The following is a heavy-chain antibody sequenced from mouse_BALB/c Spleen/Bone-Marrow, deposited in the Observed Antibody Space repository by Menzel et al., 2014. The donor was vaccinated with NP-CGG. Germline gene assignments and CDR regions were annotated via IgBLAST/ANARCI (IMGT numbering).Heavy chain of an antibody. CDR1: GYTFTSYY. V-gene: IGHV1S56*01. CDR2: IYPGDGST. J-gene: IGHJ3*01. CDR3: AICYGYDEFAY. Sequence: VQLQQSRPELVKPGASVKMSCKASGYTFTSYYIHWVKQRPGQGLEWIGWIYPGDGSTKYNEKFKGKTTLTADKSSSTAYMLLSSLTSEDSAIYFCAICYGYDEFAYWGQGTLVTVSA. D-gene: IGHD2-2*01.